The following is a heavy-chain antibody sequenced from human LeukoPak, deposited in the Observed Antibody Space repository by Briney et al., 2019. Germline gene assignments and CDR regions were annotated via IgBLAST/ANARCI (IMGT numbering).Heavy chain of an antibody. CDR2: IYYSGST. CDR3: ARGAYYGSGSYIH. Sequence: SETLSLTCTVSGDSISNYYWSWIRQPPGKGLEWIGYIYYSGSTRYNPSLKSRVTISVDTSKNQFSLKLSSVTAADTAVYYCARGAYYGSGSYIHWGQGTLVTVSS. CDR1: GDSISNYY. J-gene: IGHJ4*02. V-gene: IGHV4-59*01. D-gene: IGHD3-10*01.